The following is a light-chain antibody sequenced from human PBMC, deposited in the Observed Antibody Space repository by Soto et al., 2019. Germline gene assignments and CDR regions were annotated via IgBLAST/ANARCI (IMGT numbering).Light chain of an antibody. Sequence: VMTQAQGFLSFSPGGSASLSCRASQSVSSDLAWYQQKPGQAPRLLIYGATKRATGIPARFSGSGSGTDFTLTISRLEAEDFAVYYCQQYSDSPRVFGQGTKVDIK. J-gene: IGKJ1*01. CDR2: GAT. CDR3: QQYSDSPRV. V-gene: IGKV3-11*01. CDR1: QSVSSD.